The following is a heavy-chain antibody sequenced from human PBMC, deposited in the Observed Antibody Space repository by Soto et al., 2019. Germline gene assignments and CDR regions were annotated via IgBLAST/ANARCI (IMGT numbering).Heavy chain of an antibody. CDR3: ARGGADYYDDDTGYYQLDP. Sequence: GESLKLYCQGSGYGFTTYRIVWVRQMPGKGLECMGVIYPDDSDTIHSPSFQGQDTISADKSISTAYLQWSSLKGSDTAMYYCARGGADYYDDDTGYYQLDPWGQGTLVTVSS. V-gene: IGHV5-51*01. CDR2: IYPDDSDT. CDR1: GYGFTTYR. D-gene: IGHD3-22*01. J-gene: IGHJ5*02.